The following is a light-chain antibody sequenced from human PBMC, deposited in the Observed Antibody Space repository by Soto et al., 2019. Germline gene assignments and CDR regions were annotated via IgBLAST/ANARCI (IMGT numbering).Light chain of an antibody. CDR3: MQALRTQST. J-gene: IGKJ1*01. Sequence: DIVMTQSPLSLPVTPGEPASISCRSSQSLLHNNGYNYLDWYLQKPGQSPQLLIYLGSNRASGVPGRFSGSGSGTDFTLKISRVEAEDVGVYYCMQALRTQSTFGQGTKVEIK. V-gene: IGKV2-28*01. CDR1: QSLLHNNGYNY. CDR2: LGS.